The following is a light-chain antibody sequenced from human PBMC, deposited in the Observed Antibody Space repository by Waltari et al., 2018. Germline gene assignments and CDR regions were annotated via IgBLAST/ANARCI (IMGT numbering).Light chain of an antibody. CDR3: QQYNNWPPL. J-gene: IGKJ1*01. CDR2: GAS. V-gene: IGKV3-15*01. CDR1: QSVSSN. Sequence: IVMTQSPATLSVSPGEGATPSCRVSQSVSSNLAWYQQKPGQPPRLLIYGASTRATGLPVRFSGSGSGTEFTLTISSLQSEDFAVYYCQQYNNWPPLFGQGTKVEIK.